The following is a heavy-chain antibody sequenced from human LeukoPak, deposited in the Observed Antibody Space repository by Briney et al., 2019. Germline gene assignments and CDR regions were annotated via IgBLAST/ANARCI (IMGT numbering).Heavy chain of an antibody. J-gene: IGHJ4*02. CDR1: GFTFTDYW. Sequence: GGFLRLSCAASGFTFTDYWMSWVRQAPGKGLEWVSVIYSGGSTYYADSVKGRFTISRDNSKNTLYLQMNSLRAEDTAVYYCASLDSLYFDYWGQGTLVTVSS. CDR2: IYSGGST. CDR3: ASLDSLYFDY. D-gene: IGHD3-3*01. V-gene: IGHV3-53*01.